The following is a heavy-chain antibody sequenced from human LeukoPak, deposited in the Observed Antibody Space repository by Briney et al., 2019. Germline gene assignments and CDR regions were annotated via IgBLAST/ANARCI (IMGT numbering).Heavy chain of an antibody. Sequence: GGSLRLSCAASGFTFSSYGMHWVRQAPGKGLEWVAVISYDGSNKYYAGSVKGRFTISRDNSKNTLYLQMNSLRAEDTAVYYCAKAQQLVPDYWGQGTLVTVSS. CDR2: ISYDGSNK. D-gene: IGHD6-13*01. J-gene: IGHJ4*02. CDR1: GFTFSSYG. V-gene: IGHV3-30*18. CDR3: AKAQQLVPDY.